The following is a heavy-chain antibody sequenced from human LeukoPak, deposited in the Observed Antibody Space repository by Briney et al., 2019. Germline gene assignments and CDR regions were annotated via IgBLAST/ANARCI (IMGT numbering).Heavy chain of an antibody. CDR2: IIPIFGTA. Sequence: GASVKVSCKASGGTFSSYAISWVRQAPGQGLEWMGGIIPIFGTANYAQKFQGRVTITADKSTSTAYMELSSLRSEDTAVYYCAKDAVYGVGAIGYWGQGTLVTVSS. V-gene: IGHV1-69*06. CDR3: AKDAVYGVGAIGY. D-gene: IGHD1-26*01. CDR1: GGTFSSYA. J-gene: IGHJ4*02.